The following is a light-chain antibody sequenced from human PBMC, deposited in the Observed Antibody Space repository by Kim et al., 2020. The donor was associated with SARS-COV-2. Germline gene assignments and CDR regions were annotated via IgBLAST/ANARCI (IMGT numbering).Light chain of an antibody. V-gene: IGLV3-19*01. CDR1: SLRSYY. J-gene: IGLJ3*02. CDR3: NSRDSNGNQRV. CDR2: GKN. Sequence: SSELTQDPAVSVALGQTVRITCQGDSLRSYYASWYQQKPGQAPVLVIYGKNNRPSGIPDRFSGSSSGNTASLTITGAQAEDEADYYCNSRDSNGNQRVFG.